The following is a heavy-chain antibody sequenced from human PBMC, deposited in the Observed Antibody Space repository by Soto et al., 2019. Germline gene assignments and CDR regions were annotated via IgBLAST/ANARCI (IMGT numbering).Heavy chain of an antibody. D-gene: IGHD3-22*01. CDR3: ARDRYYYDSSGSPQPFDI. Sequence: TEGSLRLSCAASGFTFSRFSMNWVRQAPGKGLEWVSSISSSSGHIYHADSVKGRFAISRDNAKNSLFLQMNSLGAEDTAVYYCARDRYYYDSSGSPQPFDIWGQGTKVTVSS. J-gene: IGHJ3*02. CDR1: GFTFSRFS. CDR2: ISSSSGHI. V-gene: IGHV3-21*01.